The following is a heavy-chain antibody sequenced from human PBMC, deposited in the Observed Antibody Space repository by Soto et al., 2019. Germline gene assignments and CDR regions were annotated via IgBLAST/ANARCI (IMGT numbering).Heavy chain of an antibody. V-gene: IGHV4-31*02. CDR2: IYYSGST. CDR1: GCSISSGFYY. J-gene: IGHJ4*02. CDR3: ATEGRRSIAHYYLDY. Sequence: SETLSLTWTFSGCSISSGFYYLRWIRQHPGKGLEWIGYIYYSGSTYYNPSLKSRVTISVDTSKNQFSLKLSSVTAADTAVYYCATEGRRSIAHYYLDYWGQGTLVTVSS. D-gene: IGHD3-16*02.